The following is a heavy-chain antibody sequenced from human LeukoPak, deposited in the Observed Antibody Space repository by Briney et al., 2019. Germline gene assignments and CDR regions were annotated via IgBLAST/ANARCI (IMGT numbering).Heavy chain of an antibody. CDR1: GFTFSSYD. CDR3: AREAPNYYDSSGYYSYGMDV. D-gene: IGHD3-22*01. V-gene: IGHV3-13*01. Sequence: PGGSPRLSCAASGFTFSSYDMHWVRQATGKGLEWVSAIGTAGDTYYPGSVKGRFTISRENAKNSLYLQMNSLRAEDTAVYYCAREAPNYYDSSGYYSYGMDVWGQGTTVTVSS. J-gene: IGHJ6*02. CDR2: IGTAGDT.